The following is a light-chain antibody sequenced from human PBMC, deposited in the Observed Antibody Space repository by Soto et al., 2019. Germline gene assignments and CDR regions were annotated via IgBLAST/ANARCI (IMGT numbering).Light chain of an antibody. Sequence: DIVMTQSPDSLAVSLGEVATMNCKSSQSVLYSSNNKNYLAWYQQKPGQPPKLLIYWASTRESGVPDRFSGSGSGTDFTLTISSLQAEDVAVYYCQQYYSTPLTFGGGTKVDIK. CDR1: QSVLYSSNNKNY. CDR2: WAS. J-gene: IGKJ4*01. V-gene: IGKV4-1*01. CDR3: QQYYSTPLT.